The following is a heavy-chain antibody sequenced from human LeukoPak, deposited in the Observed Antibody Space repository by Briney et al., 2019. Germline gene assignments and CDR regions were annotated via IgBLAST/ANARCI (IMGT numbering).Heavy chain of an antibody. D-gene: IGHD5-18*01. J-gene: IGHJ4*02. CDR2: IHYSGST. CDR3: ARVVDTAMEYYFDY. V-gene: IGHV4-59*01. CDR1: GGSNY. Sequence: SETLSLTCTVSGGSNYWSWIRQPPGKGLEWIGYIHYSGSTSYNPSLKSRVTISVDTSKNQFSLKLSSVTAADTAVYYCARVVDTAMEYYFDYWGQGTLVTVSS.